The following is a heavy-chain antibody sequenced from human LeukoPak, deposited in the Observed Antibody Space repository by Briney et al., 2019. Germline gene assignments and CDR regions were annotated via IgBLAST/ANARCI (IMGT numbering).Heavy chain of an antibody. CDR2: IYTSGST. D-gene: IGHD3-10*01. CDR1: GGSISSYY. Sequence: SETPSLTCTVSGGSISSYYWSWIRQPAGKGLEWIGRIYTSGSTNYNPSLKSRVTMSVDTSKNQFSLKLSSVTAADTAVYYCASRPADTTWYGVFDYWSQGTLVTVSS. J-gene: IGHJ4*02. CDR3: ASRPADTTWYGVFDY. V-gene: IGHV4-4*07.